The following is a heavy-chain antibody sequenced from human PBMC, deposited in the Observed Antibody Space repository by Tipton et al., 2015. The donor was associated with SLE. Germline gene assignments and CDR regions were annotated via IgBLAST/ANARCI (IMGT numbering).Heavy chain of an antibody. J-gene: IGHJ4*02. D-gene: IGHD6-25*01. CDR1: GGPIRNSPYY. Sequence: TLSLTCHVAGGPIRNSPYYWAWIRQTRGKGLEWIGSVFDTGYTAYNPSLEGRVSLSVDTSNNEFSLKLSSVTAADTAVYFCARQDLGRAATLTFDIWGLGTLVTVSS. CDR3: ARQDLGRAATLTFDI. CDR2: VFDTGYT. V-gene: IGHV4-39*01.